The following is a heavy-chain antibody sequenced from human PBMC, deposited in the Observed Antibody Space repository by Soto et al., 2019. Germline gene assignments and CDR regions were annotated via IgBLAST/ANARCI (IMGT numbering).Heavy chain of an antibody. D-gene: IGHD3-3*01. CDR3: AKDAPTTYYDFWSGYYPDY. J-gene: IGHJ4*02. CDR1: GFTFSSYG. V-gene: IGHV3-30*18. CDR2: ISYDGSNK. Sequence: GGSLRLSCAASGFTFSSYGMHWVRQAPGKGLEWVAVISYDGSNKYYADSVKGRFTISRDNSKDTLYLQMNSLRAEDTAVYYCAKDAPTTYYDFWSGYYPDYWGQGTLVTVSS.